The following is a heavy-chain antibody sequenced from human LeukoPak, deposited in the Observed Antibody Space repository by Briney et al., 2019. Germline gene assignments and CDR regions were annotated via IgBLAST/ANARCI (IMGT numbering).Heavy chain of an antibody. D-gene: IGHD3-10*01. V-gene: IGHV3-7*03. CDR1: GFTFSSYW. CDR3: AREPMFRGVIATCFDY. CDR2: INQDGSEK. J-gene: IGHJ4*02. Sequence: GGSLRLSCAASGFTFSSYWMGWVRQAPGKGLEWVANINQDGSEKYYADSLKGRFTISRDNAKNSLYLQMNSQRAEDTAVYYCAREPMFRGVIATCFDYWGQGTLVTVSS.